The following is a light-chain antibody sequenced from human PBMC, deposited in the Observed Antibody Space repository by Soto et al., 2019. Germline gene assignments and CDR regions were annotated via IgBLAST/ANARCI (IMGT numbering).Light chain of an antibody. CDR2: EVS. CDR1: SSDVGGYNY. CDR3: SSYTSSSTRV. J-gene: IGLJ3*02. V-gene: IGLV2-14*01. Sequence: ALTQPASVSGSPGQSITISCTGTSSDVGGYNYVSWYQQHPGKAPKLMIYEVSTRPSGVSNRFSGSKSGNTASLTISGLQAEDEADYYCSSYTSSSTRVFGGGTKLTVL.